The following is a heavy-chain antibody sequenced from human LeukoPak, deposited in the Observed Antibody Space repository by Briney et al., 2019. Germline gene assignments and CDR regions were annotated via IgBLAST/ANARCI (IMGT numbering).Heavy chain of an antibody. J-gene: IGHJ3*02. Sequence: PGGSLRLSGAASGFTFDDYAMHWVRQAPGKGLEWVSGISWNSGSIGYADSVKGRFTISRDNAKNSLYLQMNSLRAEDTALYYCAKRQWELVEFDAFDIWGQGTMVTVSS. CDR1: GFTFDDYA. V-gene: IGHV3-9*01. CDR3: AKRQWELVEFDAFDI. CDR2: ISWNSGSI. D-gene: IGHD1-26*01.